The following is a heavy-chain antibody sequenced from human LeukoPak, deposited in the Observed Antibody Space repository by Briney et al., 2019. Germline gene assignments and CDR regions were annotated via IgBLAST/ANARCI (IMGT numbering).Heavy chain of an antibody. CDR2: ITGSGGNT. Sequence: TGASLRLSCAASGFTFSNYAMSWVRQAPGKGLEWVSAITGSGGNTHYADSVKGRFTISRDNSKNTVFLQMNSLRAEDTAVYYCAKWGDYDVLTGYYVSDYWGQGTLVTVSS. V-gene: IGHV3-23*01. CDR3: AKWGDYDVLTGYYVSDY. D-gene: IGHD3-9*01. J-gene: IGHJ4*02. CDR1: GFTFSNYA.